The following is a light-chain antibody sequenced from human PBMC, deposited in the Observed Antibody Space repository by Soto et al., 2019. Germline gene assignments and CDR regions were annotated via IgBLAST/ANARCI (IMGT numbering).Light chain of an antibody. CDR3: QQRISWPLT. Sequence: EIVLTQSPATLSLSPRERATLSCRASQSVGNYLAWYQQKPGQAPRLLISETSNRAIGIPARFSGSGSGADFTLTISSLEPEDFAIYYCQQRISWPLTFGGGTEVEVK. V-gene: IGKV3-11*01. J-gene: IGKJ4*01. CDR2: ETS. CDR1: QSVGNY.